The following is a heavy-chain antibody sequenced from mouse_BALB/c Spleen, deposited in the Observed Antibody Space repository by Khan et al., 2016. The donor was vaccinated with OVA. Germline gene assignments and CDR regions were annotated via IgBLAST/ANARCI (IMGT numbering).Heavy chain of an antibody. CDR2: INPKNGGT. Sequence: EVQLQESGPELVKPGASVKISCKTSGYTFPEYTVHWVKQSPGKSLDWIGVINPKNGGTAYNQKFNGQATLTVDKSSSTAYMEFRSLTSEDSAGYYCARDAGRYWGQGTSVTVAS. CDR1: GYTFPEYT. V-gene: IGHV1-18*01. CDR3: ARDAGRY. J-gene: IGHJ4*01.